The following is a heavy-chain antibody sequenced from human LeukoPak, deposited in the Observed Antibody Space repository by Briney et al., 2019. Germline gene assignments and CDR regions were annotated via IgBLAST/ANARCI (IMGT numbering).Heavy chain of an antibody. V-gene: IGHV4-39*02. CDR1: GGSISNSNYY. CDR3: ARLPYYYDSRGYYPFDY. D-gene: IGHD3-22*01. J-gene: IGHJ4*02. CDR2: IHYSETT. Sequence: SETLSLTCTVSGGSISNSNYYWGWIRQPPGKGLEWIASIHYSETTYYNPSLKSRVTISIDTSKNHFSLKLSSVTAADTAVYYCARLPYYYDSRGYYPFDYWGQGTLVTVSS.